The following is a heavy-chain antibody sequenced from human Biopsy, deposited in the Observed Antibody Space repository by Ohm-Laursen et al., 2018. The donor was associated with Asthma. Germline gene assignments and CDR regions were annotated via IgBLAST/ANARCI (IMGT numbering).Heavy chain of an antibody. CDR1: GGSMSSSSYY. Sequence: TLSLTCTVSGGSMSSSSYYWGWIRQPPGKGLEWMGSISYTGSAYHNPSLKSRVTISVDTSKNHFSLKLSSVTAADTAVYYCARHWDWGSFFDYLGQGTPVTVSS. CDR3: ARHWDWGSFFDY. D-gene: IGHD7-27*01. CDR2: ISYTGSA. V-gene: IGHV4-39*01. J-gene: IGHJ4*02.